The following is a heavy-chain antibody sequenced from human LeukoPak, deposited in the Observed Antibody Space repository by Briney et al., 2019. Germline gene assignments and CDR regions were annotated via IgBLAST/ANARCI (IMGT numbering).Heavy chain of an antibody. CDR3: AKDRNWFDP. CDR1: GYSISSGYY. V-gene: IGHV4-38-2*02. CDR2: IYHSGST. Sequence: SETLSLTCTVSGYSISSGYYWGWIRPPPGKGLEWIGSIYHSGSTYYNPSLKSRVTMSVDTSKNQFSLKLSSVTAADTAVYYCAKDRNWFDPWGQGTLVTVSS. J-gene: IGHJ5*02.